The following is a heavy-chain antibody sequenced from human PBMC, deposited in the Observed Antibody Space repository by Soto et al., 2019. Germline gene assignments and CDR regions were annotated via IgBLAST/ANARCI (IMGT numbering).Heavy chain of an antibody. Sequence: PSETLSLTCTVSGGSISSSSYCWGWIRQPPGKGLEWIGSIYYSGSTYYNPSLKSRVTISVDTSKNQFSLKLSSVTAADTAVYYCARLPSYDFWSGYYYYYYYGMDVWGQGTTVTVSS. D-gene: IGHD3-3*01. V-gene: IGHV4-39*01. CDR3: ARLPSYDFWSGYYYYYYYGMDV. J-gene: IGHJ6*02. CDR1: GGSISSSSYC. CDR2: IYYSGST.